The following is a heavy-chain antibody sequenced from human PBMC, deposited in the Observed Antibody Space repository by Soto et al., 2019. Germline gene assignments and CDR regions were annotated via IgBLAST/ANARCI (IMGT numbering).Heavy chain of an antibody. J-gene: IGHJ3*02. CDR1: GGSFSGYY. CDR2: INHSGST. CDR3: ARTRYNWNSDAFDI. Sequence: SETLSLTCAVYGGSFSGYYWSWIRQHPGKGLEWIGEINHSGSTNYNPSLKSRVTIAVDKTKNQFPFKLSYVTAADTAVYYCARTRYNWNSDAFDIWGQGTMVTVSS. D-gene: IGHD1-7*01. V-gene: IGHV4-34*01.